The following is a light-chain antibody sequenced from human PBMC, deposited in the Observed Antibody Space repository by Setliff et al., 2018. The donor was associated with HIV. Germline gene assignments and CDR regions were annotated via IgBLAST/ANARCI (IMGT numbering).Light chain of an antibody. V-gene: IGLV2-11*01. CDR3: CSYAGTNTFMV. CDR2: EVH. CDR1: SYDY. Sequence: QSVLTQHRSVSGSPGQSVTISCTGTSYDYVSWYQQYPGKAPKLMIFEVHKRPSGVPDRFSGSKFGNTASLTISGLQAEDEAEYYCCSYAGTNTFMVFGIGTKVTVL. J-gene: IGLJ1*01.